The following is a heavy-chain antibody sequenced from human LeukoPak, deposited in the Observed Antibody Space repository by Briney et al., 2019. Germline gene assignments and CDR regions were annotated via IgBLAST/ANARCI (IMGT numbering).Heavy chain of an antibody. J-gene: IGHJ4*02. V-gene: IGHV4-39*01. D-gene: IGHD1-26*01. Sequence: SETLSLTCIVPDDSISTYYWGWIRLPPGKGLEWIGSIYYSGSTYYNPSLKSRVTISVDTSKNQFSLKLSSVTAADTAVYYCARQNEYSGSNLDYWGQGTLVTVSS. CDR1: DDSISTYY. CDR2: IYYSGST. CDR3: ARQNEYSGSNLDY.